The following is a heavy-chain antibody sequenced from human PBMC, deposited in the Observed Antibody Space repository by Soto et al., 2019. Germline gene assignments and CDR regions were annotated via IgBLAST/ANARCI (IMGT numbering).Heavy chain of an antibody. J-gene: IGHJ6*02. CDR2: INAGNGNT. Sequence: ASVKVSCKASGYTFTSYAMHWVRQAPGQRLEWMGWINAGNGNTKYSQKFQGRVTITRDTSASTAYMELSSLRSEDTAVYYCARSFCGGDCYYYYYGMDVWGQGTTVTVSS. CDR3: ARSFCGGDCYYYYYGMDV. CDR1: GYTFTSYA. D-gene: IGHD2-21*02. V-gene: IGHV1-3*01.